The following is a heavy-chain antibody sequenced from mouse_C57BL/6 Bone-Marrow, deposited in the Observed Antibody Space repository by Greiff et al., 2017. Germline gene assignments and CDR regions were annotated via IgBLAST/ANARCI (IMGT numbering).Heavy chain of an antibody. CDR1: GYSITSGYY. CDR3: ARWAWFAY. Sequence: EVKLQESGPGLVKPSQSLSLTCSVTGYSITSGYYWNWIRQFPGNKLEWMGYISYDGSNNYNPSLKNRISITRDTSKNQFFLKLNSVTTEDTATYYCARWAWFAYWGQGTLVTVSA. J-gene: IGHJ3*01. V-gene: IGHV3-6*01. CDR2: ISYDGSN.